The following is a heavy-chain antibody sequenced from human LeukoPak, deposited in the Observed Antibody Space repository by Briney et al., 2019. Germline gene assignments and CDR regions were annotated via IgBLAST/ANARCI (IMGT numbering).Heavy chain of an antibody. V-gene: IGHV4-59*08. D-gene: IGHD3-10*01. CDR2: IYYSGST. CDR1: GGSISSYY. Sequence: SETLSLTCTVSGGSISSYYWSWIRQPPGRGLEWIGYIYYSGSTNYNPSLKSRVTISVDTSKNQFSLKLSSVTAADTAVYYCARQWGFGTYNWFDPWGQGTLVTVSS. J-gene: IGHJ5*02. CDR3: ARQWGFGTYNWFDP.